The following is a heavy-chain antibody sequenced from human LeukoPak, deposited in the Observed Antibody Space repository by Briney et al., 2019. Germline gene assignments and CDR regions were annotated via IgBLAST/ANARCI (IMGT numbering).Heavy chain of an antibody. CDR3: ARVPQYLMVRGKRNDAFDT. V-gene: IGHV4-34*01. D-gene: IGHD3-10*01. CDR1: GGSFSGYY. CDR2: INHSGST. Sequence: KPSETLSLTCAVYGGSFSGYYWSWIRQPPGKGLEWIGEINHSGSTNYNPSLKSRVTISVDTSKNQFSLKLSSVTAADTAVYYCARVPQYLMVRGKRNDAFDTWGQGTMVTVSS. J-gene: IGHJ3*02.